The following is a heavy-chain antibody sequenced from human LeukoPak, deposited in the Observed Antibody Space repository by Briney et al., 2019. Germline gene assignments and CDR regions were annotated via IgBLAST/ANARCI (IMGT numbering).Heavy chain of an antibody. V-gene: IGHV1-8*01. CDR1: GYTFTSYD. D-gene: IGHD6-6*01. CDR2: MNPNSGNT. J-gene: IGHJ6*02. Sequence: ASVKVSCKASGYTFTSYDINWVRQATGQGLEWMGWMNPNSGNTGYAQKFQGRVTMTRDTSTSTVYMELSSLRSEDTAVYYCARDTSGLQVYSSSGSYYYYGMDVWGQGTTVTVSS. CDR3: ARDTSGLQVYSSSGSYYYYGMDV.